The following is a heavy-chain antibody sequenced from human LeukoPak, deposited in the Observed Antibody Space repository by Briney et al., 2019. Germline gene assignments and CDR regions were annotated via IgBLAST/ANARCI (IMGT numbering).Heavy chain of an antibody. CDR2: ISSSSSYI. Sequence: GGSLRLSCAASGFTFSSYSMNWVRQAPGKGLEWVSSISSSSSYIYYADSVKGRFTISRDNAKNSLYLQMNSLRAEDTAVYYCARDYIAAPFFDYWGQGTLVTVSS. CDR1: GFTFSSYS. J-gene: IGHJ4*02. V-gene: IGHV3-21*01. CDR3: ARDYIAAPFFDY. D-gene: IGHD6-13*01.